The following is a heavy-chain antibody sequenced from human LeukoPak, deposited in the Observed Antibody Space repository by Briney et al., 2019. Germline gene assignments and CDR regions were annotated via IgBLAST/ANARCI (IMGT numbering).Heavy chain of an antibody. CDR3: AKLGDAFDI. J-gene: IGHJ3*02. V-gene: IGHV3-30*18. CDR1: GFTFSTYG. CDR2: IAYDENNK. Sequence: GRSLRLSCAASGFTFSTYGMHWVRQAPGKGLEWVAVIAYDENNKYYADSVKGRFTISRDNSKNTLYLQMNSLRAEDTAVYYCAKLGDAFDIWGQGTMVTVSS. D-gene: IGHD3-16*01.